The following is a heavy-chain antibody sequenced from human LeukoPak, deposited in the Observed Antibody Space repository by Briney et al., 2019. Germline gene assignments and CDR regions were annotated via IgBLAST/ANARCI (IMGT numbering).Heavy chain of an antibody. Sequence: GGSLRLSCAASGFTFSSYWMHWVRQAPGKGLVWVSRINSDGSSTSYADSVKGRFTISRDNAKNTLYLQMNSLRAEDTAVYYCARGEGGWLKGYYHYYYMDVWGKGTTVTVSS. J-gene: IGHJ6*03. D-gene: IGHD6-19*01. CDR2: INSDGSST. CDR1: GFTFSSYW. CDR3: ARGEGGWLKGYYHYYYMDV. V-gene: IGHV3-74*01.